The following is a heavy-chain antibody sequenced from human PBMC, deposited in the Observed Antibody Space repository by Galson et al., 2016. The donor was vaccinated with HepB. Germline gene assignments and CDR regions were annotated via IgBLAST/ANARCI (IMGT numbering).Heavy chain of an antibody. V-gene: IGHV3-66*02. J-gene: IGHJ6*02. CDR2: IYSGGTT. CDR3: ARPRRWPQYYYGLDV. Sequence: SLRLSCAASGFTVSSNYMTWVRQAPGKGLEYVSVIYSGGTTYYADSVKGRFPISRDNSKNTLFLQMNSLRREDTAVYYCARPRRWPQYYYGLDVWGQGTTVTVSS. CDR1: GFTVSSNY. D-gene: IGHD5-24*01.